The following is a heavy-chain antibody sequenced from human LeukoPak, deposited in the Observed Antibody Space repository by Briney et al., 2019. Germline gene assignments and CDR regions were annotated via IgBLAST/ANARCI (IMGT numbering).Heavy chain of an antibody. CDR2: IIPIFGTA. CDR3: ARVIIAAARRFDP. V-gene: IGHV1-69*13. D-gene: IGHD6-13*01. Sequence: GASVKVSCKASGGTFSSYAISWVRRAPGQGLEWMGGIIPIFGTANYAQKFQGRVTITADESTSTAYMELSSLRSDDTAVYYCARVIIAAARRFDPWGQGTLVTVSS. CDR1: GGTFSSYA. J-gene: IGHJ5*02.